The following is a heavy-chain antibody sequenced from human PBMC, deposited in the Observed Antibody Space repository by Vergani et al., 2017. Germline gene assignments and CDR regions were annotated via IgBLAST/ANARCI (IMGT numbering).Heavy chain of an antibody. Sequence: EVQLVESGGGLVQPGGSLRLSCAASGFTVSSNYMSWVRQAPGKGLEGVSVIYSGGTTYYADSVKGRFTISRNNSKTTLYLQMNSLRAEDTAAYYCSRETMGLGIGAFDIWGQGTMVTVSS. CDR3: SRETMGLGIGAFDI. CDR2: IYSGGTT. CDR1: GFTVSSNY. D-gene: IGHD7-27*01. J-gene: IGHJ3*02. V-gene: IGHV3-53*04.